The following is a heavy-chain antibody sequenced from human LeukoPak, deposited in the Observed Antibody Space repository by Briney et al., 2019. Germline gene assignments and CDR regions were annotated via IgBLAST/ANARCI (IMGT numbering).Heavy chain of an antibody. D-gene: IGHD5-18*01. Sequence: GGSLRLSCAASGFTFSSYGMHWVRQAPGKGLEWVAFIRYDGSNKYYADSVKGRFTISRDNSENTLYLQMNSLRAEDTAVYYCARSGRYSYGRGFDPWGQGTLVTVSS. CDR2: IRYDGSNK. CDR1: GFTFSSYG. V-gene: IGHV3-30*02. CDR3: ARSGRYSYGRGFDP. J-gene: IGHJ5*02.